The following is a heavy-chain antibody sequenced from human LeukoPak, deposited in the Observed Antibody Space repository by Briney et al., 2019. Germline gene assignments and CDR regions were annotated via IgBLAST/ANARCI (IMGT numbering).Heavy chain of an antibody. J-gene: IGHJ4*02. V-gene: IGHV4-34*01. Sequence: SETLSLTCAVYGGSFSGYYWSWIRQPPGKGLEWIGEINHSGSTNYNPSLKSRVTISVDTSKNQSSLKLSSVTAADTAVYYCAAVVPAAMYWGQGTLVTVSS. CDR3: AAVVPAAMY. D-gene: IGHD2-2*01. CDR2: INHSGST. CDR1: GGSFSGYY.